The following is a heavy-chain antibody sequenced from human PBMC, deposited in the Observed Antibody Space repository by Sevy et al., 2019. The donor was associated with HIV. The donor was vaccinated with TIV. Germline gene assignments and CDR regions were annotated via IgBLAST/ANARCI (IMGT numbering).Heavy chain of an antibody. CDR2: IYSSDRT. D-gene: IGHD3-22*01. J-gene: IGHJ6*02. CDR3: ERDRVTYYYDSSGYYTSGYGMDV. Sequence: GGSLRLSCAASGFTVSDNHMNWVRQAPGKGLEWVSVIYSSDRTDYADSVKGRFTVSRDNSKNTLYLQMNSLRAEDTAVYYCERDRVTYYYDSSGYYTSGYGMDVWGQGTTVTVSS. V-gene: IGHV3-53*01. CDR1: GFTVSDNH.